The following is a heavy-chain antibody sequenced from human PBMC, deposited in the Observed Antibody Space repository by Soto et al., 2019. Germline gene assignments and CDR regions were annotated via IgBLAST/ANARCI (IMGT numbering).Heavy chain of an antibody. CDR3: ARLGAFYQSLDP. CDR1: NGSFSPNY. Sequence: SETLSLTCIVSNGSFSPNYWAWIRQPPGKGLEWLGYIYYTGTTSYNPSLKSRVTLSLETSKSQISLRLTSVTASDTAIYYCARLGAFYQSLDPWGQGTLVTVSS. J-gene: IGHJ5*02. CDR2: IYYTGTT. V-gene: IGHV4-59*08. D-gene: IGHD3-3*02.